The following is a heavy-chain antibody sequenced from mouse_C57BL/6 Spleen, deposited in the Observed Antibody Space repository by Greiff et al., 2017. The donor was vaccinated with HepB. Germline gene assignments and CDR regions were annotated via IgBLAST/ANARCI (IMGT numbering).Heavy chain of an antibody. CDR2: IYPGSGNT. J-gene: IGHJ1*03. CDR1: GYTFTDYY. D-gene: IGHD1-1*01. V-gene: IGHV1-76*01. CDR3: AREAVVATDWYFDV. Sequence: VQLQQSGAELVRPGASVKLSCKASGYTFTDYYINWVKQRPGQGLEWIARIYPGSGNTYYNEKFKGKATLTAEKSSSTAYMQLGSLTSEDSAVYFCAREAVVATDWYFDVWGTGTTVTVAS.